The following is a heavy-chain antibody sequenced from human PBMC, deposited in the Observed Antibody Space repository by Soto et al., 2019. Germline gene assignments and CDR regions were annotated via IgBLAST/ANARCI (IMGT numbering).Heavy chain of an antibody. CDR2: IIPIFGTA. V-gene: IGHV1-69*13. J-gene: IGHJ4*02. Sequence: SVKVSCKASGGTFSSYAISWVRQAPGQGLEWMGGIIPIFGTANYAQKFQGRVTITADESTSTAYMELSSLRSEDTAVYYCARARSGYDLSRDYWGQGTLVTVSS. CDR1: GGTFSSYA. D-gene: IGHD5-12*01. CDR3: ARARSGYDLSRDY.